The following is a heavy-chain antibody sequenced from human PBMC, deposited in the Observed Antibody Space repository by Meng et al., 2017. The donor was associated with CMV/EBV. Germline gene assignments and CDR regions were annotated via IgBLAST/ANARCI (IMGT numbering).Heavy chain of an antibody. V-gene: IGHV3-74*03. CDR1: GFTFSHYW. J-gene: IGHJ4*02. Sequence: EGQLGRCGGGLVQPVGSLRLSCEDSGFTFSHYWMHWVRQVPGEGPVWVSRINTDGSFTSYADSVKGRFTISRDNAKNTLYLHMHGLRVDDSAVYYCGRDLTGERDQWGQGTLVTVSS. D-gene: IGHD7-27*01. CDR2: INTDGSFT. CDR3: GRDLTGERDQ.